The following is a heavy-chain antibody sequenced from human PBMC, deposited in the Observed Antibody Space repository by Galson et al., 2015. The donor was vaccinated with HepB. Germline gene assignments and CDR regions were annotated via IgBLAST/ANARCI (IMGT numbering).Heavy chain of an antibody. V-gene: IGHV2-5*02. CDR3: AHRHSSGYYFASYFDY. Sequence: PALVKPTQTLTLTCTFSGFSLSTSGVGVGWIRQPPGKALEWLALIYWDDDKRYSPSLKSRLTITKDTSKNQVVLTMTNMDPVDTATYYCAHRHSSGYYFASYFDYWGQGTLVTVSS. D-gene: IGHD3-22*01. J-gene: IGHJ4*02. CDR2: IYWDDDK. CDR1: GFSLSTSGVG.